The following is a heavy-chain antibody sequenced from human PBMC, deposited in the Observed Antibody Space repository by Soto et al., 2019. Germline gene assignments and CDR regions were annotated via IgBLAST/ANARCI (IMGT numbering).Heavy chain of an antibody. CDR3: ARHTPNAKQQLVFWFDP. CDR2: MNPYTGNT. J-gene: IGHJ5*02. CDR1: GYTFTTCD. Sequence: ASGKVSCKASGYTFTTCDIHWVRQATGQGLEWMGWMNPYTGNTGYAQKFQCRVTMTRNTSISTAYMEVSSLRSEDTAVYYCARHTPNAKQQLVFWFDPWGQGTLVTVSS. D-gene: IGHD6-13*01. V-gene: IGHV1-8*01.